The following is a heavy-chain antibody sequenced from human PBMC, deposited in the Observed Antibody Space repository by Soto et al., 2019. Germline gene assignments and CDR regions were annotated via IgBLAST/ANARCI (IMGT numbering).Heavy chain of an antibody. CDR1: GFTFSSYA. V-gene: IGHV3-23*01. CDR2: ISGSGGST. CDR3: AKFRPPHPDYYYYYCMDV. Sequence: GGSLRLSCAASGFTFSSYAMSWVRQAPGKGLEWVSAISGSGGSTYYADSVKGRFTISRDNSKNTLYLQMNSLRAEDTAVYYCAKFRPPHPDYYYYYCMDVWGQGTTVTVSS. J-gene: IGHJ6*02.